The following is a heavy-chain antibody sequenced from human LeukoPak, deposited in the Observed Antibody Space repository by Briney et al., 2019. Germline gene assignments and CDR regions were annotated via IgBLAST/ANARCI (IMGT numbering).Heavy chain of an antibody. Sequence: SETLSLTCAVYGGPFSGYYWSWIRQPPGKGLEWIGEINHSGSANYNPSLKSRVTISVDMSKNQFSLKLNSVTAADTAVYYCARARGDYYGSSGYYSAFDYWGQGTPVAVSS. V-gene: IGHV4-34*01. J-gene: IGHJ4*02. CDR2: INHSGSA. CDR3: ARARGDYYGSSGYYSAFDY. CDR1: GGPFSGYY. D-gene: IGHD3-22*01.